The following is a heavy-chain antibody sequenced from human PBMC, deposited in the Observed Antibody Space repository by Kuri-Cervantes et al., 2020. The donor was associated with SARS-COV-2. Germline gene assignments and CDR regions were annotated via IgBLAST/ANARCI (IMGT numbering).Heavy chain of an antibody. Sequence: GGSLRLSCAASGFTFGDYAMSWVRQAPGKGLEWVSSISGSGGRTYYADSVKGRFTFSRDNSKNTLYLQMNSLRAEDTALYYCAKLSLTTGNFDLWGRGTLVTVSS. J-gene: IGHJ2*01. D-gene: IGHD4-11*01. V-gene: IGHV3-23*01. CDR3: AKLSLTTGNFDL. CDR1: GFTFGDYA. CDR2: ISGSGGRT.